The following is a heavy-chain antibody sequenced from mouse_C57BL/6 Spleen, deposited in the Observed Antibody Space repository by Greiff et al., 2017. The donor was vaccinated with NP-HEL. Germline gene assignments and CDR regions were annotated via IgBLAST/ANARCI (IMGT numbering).Heavy chain of an antibody. CDR2: IYPGDGDT. Sequence: QVHVKQSGAELVKPGASVKISCKASGYEFSSYWMNWVKQRPGKGLEWIGQIYPGDGDTNYNGKFKGKATLTADKASSTAYMQLSSLTSEDSAVYFCARGITTVVAPYAMDYWGQGTSVTVSS. J-gene: IGHJ4*01. D-gene: IGHD1-1*01. CDR1: GYEFSSYW. CDR3: ARGITTVVAPYAMDY. V-gene: IGHV1-80*01.